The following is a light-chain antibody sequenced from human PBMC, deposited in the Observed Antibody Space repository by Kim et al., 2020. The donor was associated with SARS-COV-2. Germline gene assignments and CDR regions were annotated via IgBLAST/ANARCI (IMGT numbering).Light chain of an antibody. V-gene: IGKV1-13*02. CDR3: QQFKSFPPT. CDR2: GTS. Sequence: AIQLAQSPSSLSASVGDRVTITCRASQGIGTSLAWYRQRLGKAPQLLMEGTSTLESGVPSGFTGSGSGTDFILTISSLQPEDFAAYYCQQFKSFPPTFGQGTTVDIK. CDR1: QGIGTS. J-gene: IGKJ1*01.